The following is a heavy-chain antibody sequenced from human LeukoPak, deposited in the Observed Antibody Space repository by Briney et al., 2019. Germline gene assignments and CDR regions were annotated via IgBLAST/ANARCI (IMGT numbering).Heavy chain of an antibody. V-gene: IGHV4-30-4*08. CDR3: AQGEFLEWLPLDY. Sequence: SETLSLTCTVSGGSLRSGDYYWSWIRQPPGKGLEWIGYIYYSGSTYYNPSLKSRVTISVDTSKNQFSLKLSSVTAADTAVYYCAQGEFLEWLPLDYWGQGTLVTVSS. CDR1: GGSLRSGDYY. D-gene: IGHD3-3*01. CDR2: IYYSGST. J-gene: IGHJ4*02.